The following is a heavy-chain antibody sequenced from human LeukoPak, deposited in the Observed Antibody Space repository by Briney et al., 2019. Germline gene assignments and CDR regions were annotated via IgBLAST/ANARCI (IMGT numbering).Heavy chain of an antibody. Sequence: PGGSLRLSCAASGFTFSSYAMSWVRQAPGKGLEWVSAISGSGGSTYYADSVKGRFTISRDNSKNTLYLQMNSLRAEDTAVYYSAKVEDSGSYSLYFDYWGQGTLVTVSS. CDR3: AKVEDSGSYSLYFDY. D-gene: IGHD1-26*01. CDR1: GFTFSSYA. J-gene: IGHJ4*02. CDR2: ISGSGGST. V-gene: IGHV3-23*01.